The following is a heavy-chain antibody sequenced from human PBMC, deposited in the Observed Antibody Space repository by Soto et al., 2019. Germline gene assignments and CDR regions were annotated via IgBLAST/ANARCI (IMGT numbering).Heavy chain of an antibody. V-gene: IGHV3-74*01. CDR1: GFTFSSYW. CDR3: ARVCYDILTGYCL. D-gene: IGHD3-9*01. CDR2: INSDGSST. Sequence: GGSLRLSCAASGFTFSSYWMHWVRQAPGKGLVWVSRINSDGSSTSYADSVKGRFTISRDNAKNTLYLQMNSLRAEDTAVYYCARVCYDILTGYCLWGQGTLVTVSS. J-gene: IGHJ4*02.